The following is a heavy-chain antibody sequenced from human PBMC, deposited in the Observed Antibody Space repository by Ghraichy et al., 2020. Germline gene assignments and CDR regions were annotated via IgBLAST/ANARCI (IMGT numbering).Heavy chain of an antibody. CDR2: ISSNGGST. V-gene: IGHV3-64D*06. D-gene: IGHD3-22*01. CDR1: GFTFSSYA. CDR3: VKDHGVVVIAYFDY. J-gene: IGHJ4*02. Sequence: GGSLRLSCSASGFTFSSYAMHWVRQAPGKGLEYVSAISSNGGSTYYADAVTGRFTISRDNSKNTLYLQMSSLRAEDTAVYYCVKDHGVVVIAYFDYWSQGTLVTVSS.